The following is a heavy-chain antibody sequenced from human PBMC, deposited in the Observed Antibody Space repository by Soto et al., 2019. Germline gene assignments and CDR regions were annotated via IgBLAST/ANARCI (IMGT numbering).Heavy chain of an antibody. J-gene: IGHJ6*02. CDR3: ASLNNWSSGDGRIDV. CDR1: ESTFNTYT. CDR2: IMPLYAKP. V-gene: IGHV1-69*01. Sequence: QVQLVQSGAEVKKPGSSVKVSCKASESTFNTYTISWVRQVPGQGLEWMGGIMPLYAKPTYAQPFLGRLTIAADELTSTVYMELSSLRSEDTALYYCASLNNWSSGDGRIDVWGRGTAVSVSS. D-gene: IGHD1-26*01.